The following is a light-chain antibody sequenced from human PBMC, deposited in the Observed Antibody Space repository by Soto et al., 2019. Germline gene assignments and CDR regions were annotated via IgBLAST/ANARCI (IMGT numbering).Light chain of an antibody. CDR2: EVT. J-gene: IGLJ3*02. CDR1: SSDVGAYKY. CDR3: TSYVGNDIWV. V-gene: IGLV2-8*01. Sequence: QSALTQPPSASGSPGQSVTISCTGTSSDVGAYKYVSWYQQYPGKAPKLMIYEVTKRPSGVSDRFSGSKSGNTAALTVTVLQAEDEADYYCTSYVGNDIWVFGGGTKLTVL.